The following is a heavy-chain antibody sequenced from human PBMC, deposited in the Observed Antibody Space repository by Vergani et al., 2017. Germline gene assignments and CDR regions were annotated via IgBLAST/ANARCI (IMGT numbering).Heavy chain of an antibody. CDR1: GFTFDDYA. D-gene: IGHD3-22*01. Sequence: EVQLVESVGGLVQPGRSLRLSCAASGFTFDDYAMHWVRQAPGKGLEWVSGISWNSGSIGYADSVKGRFTISRDNAKNSLYLQMNSLRAEDTALYYCAKDISYDSSGYYDYWGQGTLVTVSS. CDR2: ISWNSGSI. V-gene: IGHV3-9*01. CDR3: AKDISYDSSGYYDY. J-gene: IGHJ4*02.